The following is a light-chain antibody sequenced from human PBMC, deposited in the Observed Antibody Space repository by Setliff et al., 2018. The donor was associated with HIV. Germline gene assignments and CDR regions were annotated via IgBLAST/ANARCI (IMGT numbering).Light chain of an antibody. V-gene: IGLV2-14*02. CDR2: EGS. J-gene: IGLJ1*01. CDR1: SSDLGSYHL. CDR3: SSYTTNRKFV. Sequence: QSALTQPASVSGSPGQSITTSCTGTSSDLGSYHLVSWYQHHPGKAPKLMIYEGSQRPSGVSTRFSGSTSGDTASLTIAGLQAEDEADYYCSSYTTNRKFVFGTGTKVTVL.